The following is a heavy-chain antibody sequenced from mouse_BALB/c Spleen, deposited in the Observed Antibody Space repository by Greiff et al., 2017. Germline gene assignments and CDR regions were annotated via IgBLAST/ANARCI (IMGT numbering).Heavy chain of an antibody. CDR2: ISSGSSTI. D-gene: IGHD1-1*01. CDR3: ARERAYYYGSSYWYFDV. Sequence: EVKVVESGGGLVQPGGSRKLSCAASGFTFSSFGMHWVRQAPEKGLEWVAYISSGSSTIYYADTVKGRFTISRDNPKNTLFLQMTSLRSEDTAMYYCARERAYYYGSSYWYFDVWGAGTTVTVSS. V-gene: IGHV5-17*02. J-gene: IGHJ1*01. CDR1: GFTFSSFG.